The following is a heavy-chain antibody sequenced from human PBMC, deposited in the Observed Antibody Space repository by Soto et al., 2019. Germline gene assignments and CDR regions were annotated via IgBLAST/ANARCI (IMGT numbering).Heavy chain of an antibody. CDR1: RDSISSGSY. CDR3: ARVHVMVVAGSTFDY. V-gene: IGHV4-38-2*02. CDR2: IYHGGTT. D-gene: IGHD6-19*01. Sequence: PSETLSLTCTVSRDSISSGSYCGWIRQPPGEGPEWISSIYHGGTTFYNPSLKSRISISVDTSKNQFSLRLTSVTAADTATYYCARVHVMVVAGSTFDYWGRGTLVTVSS. J-gene: IGHJ4*03.